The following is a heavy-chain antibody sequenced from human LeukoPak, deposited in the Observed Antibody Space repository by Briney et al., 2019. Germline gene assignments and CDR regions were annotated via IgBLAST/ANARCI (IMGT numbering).Heavy chain of an antibody. J-gene: IGHJ3*02. D-gene: IGHD3-16*01. Sequence: PGGSLRLSCAASGFTFSSYAMHWVRQAPGKGLEWVAVISYDGSNKYYADSVKGRFTISRDNSKNTLYLQMNSLRAEDTAVYYCAKVNSDYVWGATHIWGQGSMVTVSS. CDR1: GFTFSSYA. CDR3: AKVNSDYVWGATHI. CDR2: ISYDGSNK. V-gene: IGHV3-30-3*01.